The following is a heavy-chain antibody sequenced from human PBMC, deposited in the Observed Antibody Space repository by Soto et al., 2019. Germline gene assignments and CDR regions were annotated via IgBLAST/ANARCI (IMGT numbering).Heavy chain of an antibody. Sequence: QVQLVQSGAEVKKPGASVKVSCKTSGYTFINYGIPWVRQAPGQGLEWMGWLSAYNGDTSSSEKLQGRFTMTTDTSTNRGEMCLRSLTSDDTAGYYCARWSAIVGGAEALDVWGQGPVVIASS. CDR2: LSAYNGDT. CDR3: ARWSAIVGGAEALDV. D-gene: IGHD1-26*01. V-gene: IGHV1-18*01. CDR1: GYTFINYG. J-gene: IGHJ3*01.